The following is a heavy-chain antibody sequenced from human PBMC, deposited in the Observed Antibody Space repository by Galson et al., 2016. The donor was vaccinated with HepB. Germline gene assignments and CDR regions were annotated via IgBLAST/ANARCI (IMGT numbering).Heavy chain of an antibody. CDR3: ARSGDGNWFES. J-gene: IGHJ5*01. CDR1: GYPFTSYG. CDR2: ISAYNAYR. D-gene: IGHD2-21*02. V-gene: IGHV1-18*04. Sequence: SVKVSCKASGYPFTSYGIGWVRQAPGQGLEWMGWISAYNAYRDYPQKLQGRVTMTTDTSTSTAYMELSSLRSDDTAVYYCARSGDGNWFESWGQGTLVTVSS.